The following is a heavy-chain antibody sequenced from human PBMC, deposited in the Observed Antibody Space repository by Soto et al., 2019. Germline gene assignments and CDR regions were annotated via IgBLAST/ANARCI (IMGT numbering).Heavy chain of an antibody. Sequence: QVQLQESGPGLVKPSQSLSLTCTVSGGSISSGGYYWSWIRQHPGKGLEWIGYIYYSGSTYYNPSLKSRVTISVDTSKNQFSLKLSSVTAADTAVYYCTRGLSNPGWFDPWGQGTLVTVSS. J-gene: IGHJ5*02. CDR2: IYYSGST. V-gene: IGHV4-31*03. CDR1: GGSISSGGYY. D-gene: IGHD4-4*01. CDR3: TRGLSNPGWFDP.